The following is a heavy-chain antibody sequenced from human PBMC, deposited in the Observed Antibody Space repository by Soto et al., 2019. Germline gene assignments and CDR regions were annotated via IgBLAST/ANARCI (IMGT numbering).Heavy chain of an antibody. D-gene: IGHD2-2*01. CDR3: AKDFGRTATGCSSTSCYWGRGWFDP. Sequence: GGSLRLSCAASGFTFSSYAMSWVRQAPGKGLEWVSAISGSGGSTYYADSVKGRFTISRDNSKNTLYLQMNSLRAEDTAVYYCAKDFGRTATGCSSTSCYWGRGWFDPWGQGTLVTVSS. CDR2: ISGSGGST. J-gene: IGHJ5*02. CDR1: GFTFSSYA. V-gene: IGHV3-23*01.